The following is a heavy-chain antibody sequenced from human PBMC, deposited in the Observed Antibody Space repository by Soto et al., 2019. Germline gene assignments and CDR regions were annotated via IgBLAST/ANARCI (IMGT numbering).Heavy chain of an antibody. CDR3: ARVTIFGVVNGP. V-gene: IGHV1-3*01. D-gene: IGHD3-3*01. CDR1: GYTFTSYA. Sequence: ASVKVSCKASGYTFTSYAMHWVRQASGQRLEWMGWINAGNGNTKYSQKFQGRVTITRDTSASTAYMELSSLRSEDTAVYYCARVTIFGVVNGPWGQGTLVTVSS. CDR2: INAGNGNT. J-gene: IGHJ5*02.